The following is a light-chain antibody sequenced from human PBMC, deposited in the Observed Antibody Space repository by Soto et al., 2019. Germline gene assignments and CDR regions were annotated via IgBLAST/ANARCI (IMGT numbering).Light chain of an antibody. Sequence: DVVLTQSPLSLPVTLGQPASISCRSSQSLQYSDGNTYLNWFQQRPGQSPRRLIYKVSNRDSGVPDRFSGSGSGTDFTLRISRVEAEDVGVDYCMQSIHWPLYTFGQGTKLEIK. CDR2: KVS. CDR3: MQSIHWPLYT. J-gene: IGKJ2*01. V-gene: IGKV2-30*01. CDR1: QSLQYSDGNTY.